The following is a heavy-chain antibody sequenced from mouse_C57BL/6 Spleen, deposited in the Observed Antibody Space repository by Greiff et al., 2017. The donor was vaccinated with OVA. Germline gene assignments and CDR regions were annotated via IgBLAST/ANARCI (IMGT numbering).Heavy chain of an antibody. CDR1: GFTFSDYY. D-gene: IGHD3-2*02. CDR3: ARPQTAQATRAMDY. J-gene: IGHJ4*01. CDR2: ISNGGGST. Sequence: EVKLMESGGGLVQPGGSLKLSCAASGFTFSDYYMYWVRQTPEKRLEWVAYISNGGGSTYYPDTVKGRFTISRDNAKNTLYLQMSRLKSEDTAMYYCARPQTAQATRAMDYWGQGTSVTVSS. V-gene: IGHV5-12*01.